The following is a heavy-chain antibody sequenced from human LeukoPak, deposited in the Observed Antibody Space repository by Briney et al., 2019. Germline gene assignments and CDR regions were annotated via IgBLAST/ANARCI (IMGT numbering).Heavy chain of an antibody. D-gene: IGHD3-22*01. CDR3: AIMHGYYDGSGYWVQ. V-gene: IGHV3-23*01. CDR2: ITPNADRT. CDR1: GCTFGSYG. Sequence: PGGALRLSCAASGCTFGSYGMSGVRQAPAKGLEWVAFITPNADRTSYADFVEGRFTISRDNARNTLYMQMNSLRDEDTALYYGAIMHGYYDGSGYWVQWGQGTLVTVSS. J-gene: IGHJ1*01.